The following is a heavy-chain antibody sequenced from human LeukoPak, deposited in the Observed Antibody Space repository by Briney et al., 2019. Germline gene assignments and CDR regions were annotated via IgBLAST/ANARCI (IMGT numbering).Heavy chain of an antibody. D-gene: IGHD1-26*01. J-gene: IGHJ4*02. Sequence: GGSLRLSCAASGFTFSSYGMSWVRQAPGKGVEWVSGLSGSGGTTYYVDSVKGRFTISRDNSKNTLYLQMNSLRAEDTAVYYCAKDRVGAMLYFDYWGQGTLVTVSS. V-gene: IGHV3-23*01. CDR2: LSGSGGTT. CDR1: GFTFSSYG. CDR3: AKDRVGAMLYFDY.